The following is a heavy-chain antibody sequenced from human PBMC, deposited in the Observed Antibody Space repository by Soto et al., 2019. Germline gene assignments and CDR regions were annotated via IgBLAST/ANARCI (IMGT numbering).Heavy chain of an antibody. V-gene: IGHV6-1*01. CDR1: GDSVSSNSAA. CDR3: ARXTVVVAATYYYYYGMDV. Sequence: SQTLSLTCAISGDSVSSNSAAWNWIRRSPSRGLEWLGRTYYRSKWYNDYAVSVKSRITINPDTSKNQFSLQLNSVTPEDTAVYYCARXTVVVAATYYYYYGMDVWGQGTTVTVSS. CDR2: TYYRSKWYN. J-gene: IGHJ6*02. D-gene: IGHD2-15*01.